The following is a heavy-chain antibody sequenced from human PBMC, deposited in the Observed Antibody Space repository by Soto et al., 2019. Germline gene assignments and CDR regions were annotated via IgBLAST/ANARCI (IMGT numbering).Heavy chain of an antibody. Sequence: SETLSLTCTVSGGSVSSGSYYWSWIRQPPGKGLEWIGYIYYSGSTNYNPSLKSRVTISVDTSKNQFSLKLSSVTAADTAVYYCAREPGGSSWYHYYYGMDVWGQGTTVTVSS. CDR2: IYYSGST. J-gene: IGHJ6*02. CDR3: AREPGGSSWYHYYYGMDV. D-gene: IGHD6-13*01. CDR1: GGSVSSGSYY. V-gene: IGHV4-61*01.